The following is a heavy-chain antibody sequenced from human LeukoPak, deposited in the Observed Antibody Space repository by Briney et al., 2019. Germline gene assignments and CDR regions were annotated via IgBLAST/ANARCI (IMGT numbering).Heavy chain of an antibody. CDR3: ATFPTTVVTPDYFDY. D-gene: IGHD4-23*01. J-gene: IGHJ4*02. CDR1: GFTFSSYA. Sequence: GGSLRLSCAASGFTFSSYAMSWVRQAPGKGLEWVSAISGSGGSTYYADSVKGRFTISRGNSKNTLYLQMNSLRAEDTAVYYCATFPTTVVTPDYFDYWGQGTLVTVSS. V-gene: IGHV3-23*01. CDR2: ISGSGGST.